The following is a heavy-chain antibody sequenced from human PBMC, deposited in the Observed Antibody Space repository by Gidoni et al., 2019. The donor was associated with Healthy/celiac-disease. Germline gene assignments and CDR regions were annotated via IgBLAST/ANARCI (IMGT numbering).Heavy chain of an antibody. CDR2: ISSDGSST. CDR3: ARAVPDYYYGMDV. D-gene: IGHD2-2*01. J-gene: IGHJ6*02. V-gene: IGHV3-74*01. CDR1: GFTFSSYW. Sequence: EVQLVESGGGLVQPGGSLRLSCAASGFTFSSYWMHWVRQAPGKGLVWVSRISSDGSSTSYADSGKGRFTISRDNAKNTLYLQMNSLRAEDTAVYYCARAVPDYYYGMDVWGQGTTVTVSS.